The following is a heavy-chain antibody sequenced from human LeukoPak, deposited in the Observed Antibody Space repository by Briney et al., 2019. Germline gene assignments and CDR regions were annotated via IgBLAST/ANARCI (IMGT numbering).Heavy chain of an antibody. CDR1: GGSISSYY. CDR2: IHYSGST. Sequence: PSETLSLTCTVSGGSISSYYWSWIRQPPGKGLEWIGYIHYSGSTNYNPSLKSRVTISVDTSKNQFSLNLSSVTAADTAVYYCARTAYYYVPRFDPWGQGTLVTVSS. V-gene: IGHV4-59*01. D-gene: IGHD3-10*02. J-gene: IGHJ5*02. CDR3: ARTAYYYVPRFDP.